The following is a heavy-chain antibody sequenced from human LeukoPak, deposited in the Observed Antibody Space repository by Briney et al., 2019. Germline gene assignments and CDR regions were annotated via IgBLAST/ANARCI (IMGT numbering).Heavy chain of an antibody. CDR2: INQDGSEK. J-gene: IGHJ3*01. D-gene: IGHD1-26*01. Sequence: GGSLRLSCAASGFSFSSYWMNWVRQAPGKGLEWVANINQDGSEKYYVDSVKGRFAISRDNARNSLYMQMNSLRVDDTAVYYCVRGASGVSSSAFDVWGQGTMVTVSS. CDR3: VRGASGVSSSAFDV. V-gene: IGHV3-7*01. CDR1: GFSFSSYW.